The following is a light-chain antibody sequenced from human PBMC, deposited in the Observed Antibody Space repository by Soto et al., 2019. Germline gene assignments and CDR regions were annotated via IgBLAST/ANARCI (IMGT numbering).Light chain of an antibody. CDR2: SIS. J-gene: IGKJ1*01. V-gene: IGKV3-20*01. CDR3: QQYGNSPWT. Sequence: EIVLTQSPGTLSLSLGERGTLSCRASQRFGRTTLAWYQQKPGQAPRLLIYSISSRATGIPDRFSGSGSGTEFTLTISRLEPEDFAVYYCQQYGNSPWTFGQGTKVEI. CDR1: QRFGRTT.